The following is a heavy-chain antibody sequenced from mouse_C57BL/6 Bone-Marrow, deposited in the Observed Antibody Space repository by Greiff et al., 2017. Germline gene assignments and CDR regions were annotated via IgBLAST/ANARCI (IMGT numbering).Heavy chain of an antibody. V-gene: IGHV1-80*01. D-gene: IGHD1-1*01. CDR2: IYPGDGDT. Sequence: VQLVESGAELVKPGASVKISCKASGYAFSSYWMNWVKQRPGKGLEWIGQIYPGDGDTNYNGKFKGKATLTADKSSSTAYMQLSSLTSEDSAVYFCARTDYYGSFLDYWGQGTTLTVSS. CDR1: GYAFSSYW. J-gene: IGHJ2*01. CDR3: ARTDYYGSFLDY.